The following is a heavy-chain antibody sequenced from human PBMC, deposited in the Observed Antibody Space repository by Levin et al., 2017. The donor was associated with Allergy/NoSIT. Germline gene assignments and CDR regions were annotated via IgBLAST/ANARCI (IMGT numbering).Heavy chain of an antibody. V-gene: IGHV3-13*01. J-gene: IGHJ6*02. CDR3: AREGFGDFGMWDRMDV. CDR1: GFTFGTYD. CDR2: IGTAADT. D-gene: IGHD3-16*01. Sequence: GGSLRLSCVASGFTFGTYDMHWVRLVRGKGLEWVAAIGTAADTYYEDSVKGRFTISRDNAKNSLYLQMTGLGAGDTGVYYCAREGFGDFGMWDRMDVWGQGTTVIVSS.